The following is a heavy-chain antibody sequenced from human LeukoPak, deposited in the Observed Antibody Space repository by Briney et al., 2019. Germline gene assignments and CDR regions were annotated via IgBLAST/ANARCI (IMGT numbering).Heavy chain of an antibody. CDR2: IRSSGSGI. CDR1: GFTFSTYN. Sequence: GGSLRLSCAASGFTFSTYNMNWVRQTPGKGVEWVSYIRSSGSGIYYADSVESRFTISRDNAKNSLYLQMNSLRVEDTAVYYCARDPSRGMDVWGQGTTVTVSS. J-gene: IGHJ6*01. V-gene: IGHV3-48*04. CDR3: ARDPSRGMDV.